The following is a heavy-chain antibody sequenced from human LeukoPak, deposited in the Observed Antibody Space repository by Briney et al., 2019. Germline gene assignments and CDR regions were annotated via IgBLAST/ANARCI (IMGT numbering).Heavy chain of an antibody. CDR1: DGAIAGYS. V-gene: IGHV4-59*01. J-gene: IGHJ5*02. CDR3: VRGPYGSGISNWFDP. CDR2: IYYSGDT. D-gene: IGHD3-10*01. Sequence: PPETLSLICTVSDGAIAGYSWSWIRQAPGKGLEWIGYIYYSGDTNYNPSLQSRVTVSVDTSKNQFSLKLTSVPAADTAVYYCVRGPYGSGISNWFDPWGQGTQVIVSS.